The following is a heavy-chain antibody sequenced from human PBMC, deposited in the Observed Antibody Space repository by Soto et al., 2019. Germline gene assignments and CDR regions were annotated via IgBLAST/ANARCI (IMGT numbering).Heavy chain of an antibody. CDR2: IYYSGST. J-gene: IGHJ5*02. D-gene: IGHD2-21*02. CDR3: ARDHAYCGGDCPGKNWFDP. V-gene: IGHV4-30-4*01. CDR1: GGSISSGDYY. Sequence: SETLSLTCTVSGGSISSGDYYWSWIRQPPGKGLEWIGYIYYSGSTYYNPSLKSRVTISVDTSKNQFSLKLSSVTAADTAVYYCARDHAYCGGDCPGKNWFDPWGQGTLVTVSS.